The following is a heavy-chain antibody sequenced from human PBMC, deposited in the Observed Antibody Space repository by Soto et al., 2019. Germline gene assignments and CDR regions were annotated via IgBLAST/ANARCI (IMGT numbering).Heavy chain of an antibody. Sequence: SDTMSLTSTVCGGCIISYYWGWIWQPPGKGLEWIGYIYYSGSTNYNPSLKSRVTVSVDTSKNQFSLKLSSVTAADTAVYYCARVTYYYYGMDVWGQGTTVTVSS. J-gene: IGHJ6*02. V-gene: IGHV4-59*07. CDR3: ARVTYYYYGMDV. CDR2: IYYSGST. CDR1: GGCIISYY.